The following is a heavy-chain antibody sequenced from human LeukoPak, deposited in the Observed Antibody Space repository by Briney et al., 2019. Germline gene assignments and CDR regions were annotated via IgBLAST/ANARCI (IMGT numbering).Heavy chain of an antibody. D-gene: IGHD6-13*01. CDR3: ARLAGIAAAGTFDY. CDR2: IYTSGST. CDR1: GGSFSSYC. V-gene: IGHV4-4*07. Sequence: SETLSLTCTVSGGSFSSYCWSWIRQPAGKGLEWIGRIYTSGSTNYNPSLKSRVTMSVDTSKNQFSLKLSSVTAADTAVYYCARLAGIAAAGTFDYWGQGTLVTVSS. J-gene: IGHJ4*02.